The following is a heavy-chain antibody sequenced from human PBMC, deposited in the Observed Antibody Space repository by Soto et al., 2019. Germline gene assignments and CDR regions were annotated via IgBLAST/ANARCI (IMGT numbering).Heavy chain of an antibody. CDR2: ISAYNGNT. CDR1: GYTFTSYG. J-gene: IGHJ5*02. D-gene: IGHD6-13*01. CDR3: ARVIAAAGTTEGQNWFDP. V-gene: IGHV1-18*01. Sequence: ASVKVSCKASGYTFTSYGISWVRQAPGQGLEWMGWISAYNGNTNYAQKLQGRVTMTTDTSTSTAYMELRSLRSDDTAVYYCARVIAAAGTTEGQNWFDPWGQGTLVTVSS.